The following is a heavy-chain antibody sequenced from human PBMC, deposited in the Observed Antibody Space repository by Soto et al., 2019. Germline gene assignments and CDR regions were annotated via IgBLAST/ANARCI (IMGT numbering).Heavy chain of an antibody. CDR3: ASQRISDAMAV. CDR1: GFTFGDFL. V-gene: IGHV3-7*05. J-gene: IGHJ6*02. D-gene: IGHD1-1*01. Sequence: EVQLVESGGGLVQPGGSLRLSCTVSGFTFGDFLMTWVRQAPGKGLEWVANMNQNGGEIYYADSVRGRFVISRDNAKNSQFLQINSLSAEGTALYYCASQRISDAMAVWGQGTTVTVSS. CDR2: MNQNGGEI.